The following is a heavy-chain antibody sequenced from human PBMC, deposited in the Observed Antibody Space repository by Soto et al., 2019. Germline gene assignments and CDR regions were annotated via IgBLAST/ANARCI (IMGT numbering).Heavy chain of an antibody. V-gene: IGHV1-18*01. CDR1: GYTFTSYG. J-gene: IGHJ5*02. D-gene: IGHD2-2*01. Sequence: QVQLVQSGAEVKKPGASVKVSCKASGYTFTSYGISWVRQAPGQGLEWMGWISAYNGNTNYAQKLQGRVTMTTDTSTSTAYMERRSLRSDDTAVYYCARGDLGYCISTSCKAYNWFYHWGQGTLVTVSS. CDR2: ISAYNGNT. CDR3: ARGDLGYCISTSCKAYNWFYH.